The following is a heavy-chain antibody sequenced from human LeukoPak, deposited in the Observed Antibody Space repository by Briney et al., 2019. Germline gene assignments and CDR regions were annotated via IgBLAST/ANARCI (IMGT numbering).Heavy chain of an antibody. CDR2: IKQDGSEK. J-gene: IGHJ6*03. CDR3: ARDGYSVEYSSSSGKSNARIYYYYYYMDV. Sequence: GGSLRLSCAASGFTFSSYWMSWVRQAPGEGLEWVANIKQDGSEKYYVDSVKGRFTISRDNAKNSLYLQMNSLRAEDTAVYYCARDGYSVEYSSSSGKSNARIYYYYYYMDVWGKGTTVTVSS. V-gene: IGHV3-7*01. CDR1: GFTFSSYW. D-gene: IGHD6-6*01.